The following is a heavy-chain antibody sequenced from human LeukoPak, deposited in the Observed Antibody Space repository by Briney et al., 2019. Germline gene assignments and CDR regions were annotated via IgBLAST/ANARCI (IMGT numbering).Heavy chain of an antibody. CDR3: ASSSGSGIDWYFDL. Sequence: GGSLRLSCAASGFTFSSYSMNWVRQAPGKGLEWVSSISSSSSYIYYADSVKGRFTISRDNAKNSLYLQMNSLRAEDTAVYYCASSSGSGIDWYFDLWGRGALVTVSS. CDR2: ISSSSSYI. D-gene: IGHD3-10*01. J-gene: IGHJ2*01. V-gene: IGHV3-21*04. CDR1: GFTFSSYS.